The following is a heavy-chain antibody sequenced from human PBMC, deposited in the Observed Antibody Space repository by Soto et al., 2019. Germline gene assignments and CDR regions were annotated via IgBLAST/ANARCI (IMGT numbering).Heavy chain of an antibody. V-gene: IGHV4-34*01. Sequence: PSETLSLTCAVYGGSFSGYYWSWIRQPPGKGLEWIGEINHSGSTNYNPSLKSRVTISVDTSKNQFSLKLSSVTAADTAVYYCARVTGSGYYIRDYYYGMDVWGQGTTVTVSS. CDR2: INHSGST. CDR3: ARVTGSGYYIRDYYYGMDV. CDR1: GGSFSGYY. D-gene: IGHD3-3*01. J-gene: IGHJ6*02.